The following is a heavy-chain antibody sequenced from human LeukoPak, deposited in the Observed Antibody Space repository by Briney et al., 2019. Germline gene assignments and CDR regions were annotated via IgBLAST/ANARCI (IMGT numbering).Heavy chain of an antibody. J-gene: IGHJ3*02. V-gene: IGHV3-49*04. CDR2: IRSKAYGGTT. CDR3: TSDIVVVPAALGAFDI. Sequence: PGGSLRLSCTASGFTFGDYAMSWVRQAPGKGLEWVGFIRSKAYGGTTEYAASVKGRFTISRDDSKSIAYLQMNSLKTEDTAVYYCTSDIVVVPAALGAFDIWGQGTMVTVSS. D-gene: IGHD2-2*01. CDR1: GFTFGDYA.